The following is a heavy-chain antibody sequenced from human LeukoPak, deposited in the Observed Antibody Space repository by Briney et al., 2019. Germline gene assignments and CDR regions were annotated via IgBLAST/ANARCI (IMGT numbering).Heavy chain of an antibody. J-gene: IGHJ4*02. V-gene: IGHV3-23*01. D-gene: IGHD3-16*01. CDR2: SSGSGGST. CDR3: AKHLRDYVWGSYGADY. Sequence: GGSLRLSCAASGFTFSNYAMSWVRQAPGKGLGLVSVSSGSGGSTYYADSEKGRFTISRDDSKNTLYLQMNSLRGEDTAVYHCAKHLRDYVWGSYGADYWGQGPLVSVSS. CDR1: GFTFSNYA.